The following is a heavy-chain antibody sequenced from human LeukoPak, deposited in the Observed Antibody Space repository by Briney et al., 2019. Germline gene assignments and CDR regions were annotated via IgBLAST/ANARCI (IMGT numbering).Heavy chain of an antibody. D-gene: IGHD1-26*01. CDR3: ARDFQWALDY. Sequence: HPGGSLRLSCAASGFTFSSYWMTWVRQAPGKGLEWVANIKQDGSVNNYVDSVKGRFTISRDNAKSSLFLQMNSLRAEDTTVYYCARDFQWALDYWGQGTLVTVSS. J-gene: IGHJ4*02. CDR2: IKQDGSVN. V-gene: IGHV3-7*04. CDR1: GFTFSSYW.